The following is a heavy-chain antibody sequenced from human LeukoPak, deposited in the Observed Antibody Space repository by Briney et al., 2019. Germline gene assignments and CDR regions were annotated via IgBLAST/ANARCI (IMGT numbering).Heavy chain of an antibody. V-gene: IGHV7-4-1*02. Sequence: ASVKVSCKASGYTFTRYALNWVRQAPGQGLEWMGWINSNSGNAKYAQGFTGRFVFSLDTSVSTAYLQISSLRAEDTAVYYCARVESHGSLGVWGNGTTVTV. CDR3: ARVESHGSLGV. CDR2: INSNSGNA. J-gene: IGHJ6*03. D-gene: IGHD3-3*01. CDR1: GYTFTRYA.